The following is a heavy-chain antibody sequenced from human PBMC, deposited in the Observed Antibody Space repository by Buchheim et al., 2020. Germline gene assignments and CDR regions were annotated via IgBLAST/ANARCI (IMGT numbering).Heavy chain of an antibody. J-gene: IGHJ6*02. CDR1: GFTFRNYW. CDR3: AGDSHSCYGCGMDV. V-gene: IGHV3-7*03. Sequence: EVQLVESGGGLVQPGGSLRLSCAASGFTFRNYWMSWIRQAPGKGLEWVANTKDDGSEKFYVDSVKGRFIISRDNVKNSLYLQVSRLRDDDTAVYYCAGDSHSCYGCGMDVWGEGTTVTVSS. D-gene: IGHD5-18*01. CDR2: TKDDGSEK.